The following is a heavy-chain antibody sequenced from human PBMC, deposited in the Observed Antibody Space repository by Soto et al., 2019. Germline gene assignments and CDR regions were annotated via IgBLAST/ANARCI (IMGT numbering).Heavy chain of an antibody. V-gene: IGHV3-23*01. J-gene: IGHJ2*01. CDR2: ISGSXGST. D-gene: IGHD3-3*01. CDR1: GFTFSRYA. Sequence: GGSLRLSCAASGFTFSRYAMRWVRHSPGRGLEWVASISGSXGSTYYADSVKCRFTISRDNSKNTMYLQMNSLRAEDTALSYCAKGASSGITSFDLWGRGSLVTVSS. CDR3: AKGASSGITSFDL.